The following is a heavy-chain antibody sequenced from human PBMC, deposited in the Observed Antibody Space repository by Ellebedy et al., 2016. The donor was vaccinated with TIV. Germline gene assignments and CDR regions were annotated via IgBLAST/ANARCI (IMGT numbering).Heavy chain of an antibody. CDR2: MRQDGGDK. J-gene: IGHJ6*02. CDR3: ARDGAYGDYAPGQYGMDV. D-gene: IGHD4-17*01. CDR1: RFSFSSYW. Sequence: GESLKISCAASRFSFSSYWMSWVRQVPGKGLEWVANMRQDGGDKYYVDSVKGRFTISRDKAKSSLYLQMNSLRVEDTAVYYCARDGAYGDYAPGQYGMDVWGQGTTVIVS. V-gene: IGHV3-7*03.